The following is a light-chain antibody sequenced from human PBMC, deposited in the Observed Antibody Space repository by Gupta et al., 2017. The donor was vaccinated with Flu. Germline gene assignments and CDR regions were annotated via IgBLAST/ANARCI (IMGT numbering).Light chain of an antibody. CDR2: GNN. Sequence: QSVLTQPPSVSGAPGQRVTISCTGSSSNIGTVYDVHWYQHLPGTAPKLLIYGNNNRPSGVPDRFSGSKSGTSASLAITGLQAEDEADYYCQSYDSSLIGYVFGTGTKVNVL. CDR3: QSYDSSLIGYV. J-gene: IGLJ1*01. CDR1: SSNIGTVYD. V-gene: IGLV1-40*01.